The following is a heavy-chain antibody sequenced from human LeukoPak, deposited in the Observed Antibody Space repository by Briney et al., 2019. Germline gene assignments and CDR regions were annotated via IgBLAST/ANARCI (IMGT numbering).Heavy chain of an antibody. V-gene: IGHV4-34*01. CDR2: INHSGST. CDR1: GGSFSGYY. Sequence: SETLSLTCAVYGGSFSGYYWSWIRQPPGKGLEWIGEINHSGSTNYNPSLKSRVAISVDTSKNQFSLKLNSVTAADTAVYYCARSEYYYASGTYDSDYWGQGTLVTVSS. D-gene: IGHD3-10*01. J-gene: IGHJ4*02. CDR3: ARSEYYYASGTYDSDY.